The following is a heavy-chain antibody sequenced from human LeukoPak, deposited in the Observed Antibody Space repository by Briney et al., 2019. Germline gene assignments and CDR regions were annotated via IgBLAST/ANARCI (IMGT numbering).Heavy chain of an antibody. J-gene: IGHJ4*02. CDR2: ISSSSSYI. V-gene: IGHV3-21*01. Sequence: GGSLRFSCAASGFTFSSHSMNWVRQAPGKGLEWVSYISSSSSYIYYADSMRGRFTISRDNSKNSLYLQMNSLRAEDTAVYYCVRSVDGEDDYWGQGTLVTVSS. CDR1: GFTFSSHS. CDR3: VRSVDGEDDY. D-gene: IGHD6-19*01.